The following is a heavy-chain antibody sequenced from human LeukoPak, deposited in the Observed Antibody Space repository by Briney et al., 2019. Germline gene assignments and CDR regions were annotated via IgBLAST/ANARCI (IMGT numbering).Heavy chain of an antibody. J-gene: IGHJ5*02. D-gene: IGHD2-2*01. V-gene: IGHV1-8*02. Sequence: ASVKVSCKASGYTFTSYYMHWVRQAAGQGLEWMGWMNPDSGNTGYAPKFQGRVTMTRSTSISTAYMELSSLRSEDTAVYYCARGAWPAVIPTRWFDPWGQGTLVTVSS. CDR3: ARGAWPAVIPTRWFDP. CDR2: MNPDSGNT. CDR1: GYTFTSYY.